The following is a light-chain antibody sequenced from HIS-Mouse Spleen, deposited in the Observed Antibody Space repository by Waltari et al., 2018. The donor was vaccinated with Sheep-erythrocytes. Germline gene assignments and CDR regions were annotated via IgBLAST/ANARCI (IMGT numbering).Light chain of an antibody. CDR2: QDS. CDR3: QAWDSSTEV. Sequence: SYELTQPPSVSVSPGQTASITCSGDKLGDKYACWYQQKPGQSPVLVIYQDSKRPSGIPGRFSGSNSWNTATLTISGTQAMDEADYYCQAWDSSTEVFGGGTKLTVL. J-gene: IGLJ2*01. V-gene: IGLV3-1*01. CDR1: KLGDKY.